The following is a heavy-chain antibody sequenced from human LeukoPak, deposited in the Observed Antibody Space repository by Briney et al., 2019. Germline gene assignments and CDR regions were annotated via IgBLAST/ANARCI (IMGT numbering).Heavy chain of an antibody. CDR1: GFTFSKFS. D-gene: IGHD2-8*01. CDR2: IRESGGDT. V-gene: IGHV3-23*01. Sequence: PGGSLRLSCAASGFTFSKFSMSWVRQAPGKGLEWVSAIRESGGDTHYADALKGRVTISRDNSKNSLPLQLDSLRSDDTAVYYFANTEREGNGWY. J-gene: IGHJ2*01. CDR3: ANTEREGNGWY.